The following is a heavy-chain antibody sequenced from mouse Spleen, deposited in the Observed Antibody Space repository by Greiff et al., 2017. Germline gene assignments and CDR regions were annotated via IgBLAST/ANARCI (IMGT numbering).Heavy chain of an antibody. Sequence: EVHLVESGGGLVKPGGSLKLSCAASGFTFSSYAMSWVRQTPEKRLEWVATISSGGSYTYYPDSVKGRFTISRDNAKNTLYLQMSSLRSEDTAMYYCAKIITTGVRYWYFDVWGAGTTVTVSS. CDR3: AKIITTGVRYWYFDV. V-gene: IGHV5-9-3*01. CDR2: ISSGGSYT. CDR1: GFTFSSYA. J-gene: IGHJ1*01. D-gene: IGHD1-1*01.